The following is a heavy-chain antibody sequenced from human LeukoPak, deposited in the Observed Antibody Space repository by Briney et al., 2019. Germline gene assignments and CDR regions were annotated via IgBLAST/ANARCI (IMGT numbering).Heavy chain of an antibody. CDR2: INPNSGGT. Sequence: GASVKVSCKASGYTFTGYYTHWVRQAPGQGLEWMGWINPNSGGTNYAQKFQGRVTMTRDTSISTAYMELSRLRSDDTAVYYCARIGIGGDYETDYWGQGTLVTVSS. CDR1: GYTFTGYY. J-gene: IGHJ4*02. D-gene: IGHD4-17*01. V-gene: IGHV1-2*02. CDR3: ARIGIGGDYETDY.